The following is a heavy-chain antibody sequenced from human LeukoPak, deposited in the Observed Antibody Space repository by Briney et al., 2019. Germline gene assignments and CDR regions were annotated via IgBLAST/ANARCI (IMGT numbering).Heavy chain of an antibody. J-gene: IGHJ4*02. CDR1: GYTFTGYY. CDR2: INPNSGGT. CDR3: ARDSRLVGAKETFDY. D-gene: IGHD1-26*01. V-gene: IGHV1-2*06. Sequence: ASVKVSCKASGYTFTGYYMHWVRQAPGQGLEWMGRINPNSGGTNYAQKFLGRVTMTRDTSISTAYMELSRLRSDDTAVYYCARDSRLVGAKETFDYWGQGTLVTVSS.